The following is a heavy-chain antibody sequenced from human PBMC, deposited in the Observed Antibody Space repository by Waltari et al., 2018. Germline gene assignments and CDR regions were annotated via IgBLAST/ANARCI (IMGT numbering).Heavy chain of an antibody. CDR1: GGSISSGSYY. CDR2: IYTSGSP. D-gene: IGHD6-13*01. V-gene: IGHV4-61*02. CDR3: ARGIAAAGFDP. J-gene: IGHJ5*02. Sequence: QVQLQESGPGLVKPSQTLSLTCTVSGGSISSGSYYWSWIRQPAGKGLEWIGRIYTSGSPNYNPSLKSRFTISVDTSKNQVSLKLSSVTAADTAVYYCARGIAAAGFDPWGQGTLVTVSS.